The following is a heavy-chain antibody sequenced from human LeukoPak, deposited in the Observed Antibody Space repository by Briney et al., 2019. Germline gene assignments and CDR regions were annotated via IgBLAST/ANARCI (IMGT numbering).Heavy chain of an antibody. V-gene: IGHV4-34*01. CDR3: ARWVVPAAIDY. CDR1: GGSFSGYY. CDR2: INHSGGT. Sequence: SETLSLTCAVYGGSFSGYYWSWIRQPPGKGLEWIGEINHSGGTNYNPSLKSRVTISVDTSKNQFSLKLSSVTAADTAVYYCARWVVPAAIDYWGQGTQVTVSS. D-gene: IGHD2-2*02. J-gene: IGHJ4*02.